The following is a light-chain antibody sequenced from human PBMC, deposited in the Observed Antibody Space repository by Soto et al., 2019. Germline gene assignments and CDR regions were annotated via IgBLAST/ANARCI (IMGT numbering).Light chain of an antibody. V-gene: IGLV2-11*01. CDR2: DVT. CDR3: CSYAGSYTLV. Sequence: QSALTQPRSVSGSPGQSVTISCTGTSSDVGGYNYVSWYQQLPGKAPKFMIYDVTKRPSGVPDRFSGSKSGNTASLTISGLQAEDEADYYCCSYAGSYTLVFGGGTKLTVL. CDR1: SSDVGGYNY. J-gene: IGLJ2*01.